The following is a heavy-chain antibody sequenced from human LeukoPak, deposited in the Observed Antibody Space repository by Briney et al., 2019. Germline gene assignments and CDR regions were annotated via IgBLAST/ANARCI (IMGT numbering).Heavy chain of an antibody. CDR3: AREMAIVATMGEGAFDI. D-gene: IGHD5-12*01. CDR2: IYYSGST. CDR1: GGSISSGDYY. J-gene: IGHJ3*02. Sequence: PSETLSLTCAVSGGSISSGDYYWSWIRQPPGKGLEWIGYIYYSGSTNYNPSLKSRVTISVDTSKNQFSLKLSSVTAADTAVYYCAREMAIVATMGEGAFDIWGQGTMVTVSS. V-gene: IGHV4-61*08.